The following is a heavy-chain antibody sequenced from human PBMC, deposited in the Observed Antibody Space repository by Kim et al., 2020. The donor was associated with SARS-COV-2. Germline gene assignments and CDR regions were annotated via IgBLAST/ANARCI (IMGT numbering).Heavy chain of an antibody. D-gene: IGHD2-15*01. Sequence: GGSLRLSCAASGFTFDDYGMSWVRQAPGKGLEWVSGINWNGGSTGYADSVKGRFTISRDNAKNSLYLQMNSLRAEDTALYHCARAYPDCSGGSCYRIFDYWGQGTLVTVSS. CDR2: INWNGGST. V-gene: IGHV3-20*01. CDR3: ARAYPDCSGGSCYRIFDY. CDR1: GFTFDDYG. J-gene: IGHJ4*02.